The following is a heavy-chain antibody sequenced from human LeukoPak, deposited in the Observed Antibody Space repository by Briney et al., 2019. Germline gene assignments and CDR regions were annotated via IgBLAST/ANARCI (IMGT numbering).Heavy chain of an antibody. V-gene: IGHV4-59*01. Sequence: SETLSLTCTVSGGSISSYYWSWIRQPPGKGLEWIGYIYYSGSTNYNPSLKSRVTISVDTSKNQFSLKLSSVTAADTAVYYCASVKHYYVDVWAKGPRSPSP. CDR1: GGSISSYY. J-gene: IGHJ6*03. CDR2: IYYSGST. CDR3: ASVKHYYVDV.